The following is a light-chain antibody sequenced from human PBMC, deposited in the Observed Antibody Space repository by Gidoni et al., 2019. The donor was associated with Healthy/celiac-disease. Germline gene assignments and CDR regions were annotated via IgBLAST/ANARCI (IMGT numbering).Light chain of an antibody. Sequence: DIVLTQSPTTLSLSPGERATLSCRASQSVSSYIAWYQQKLGQAPRLLIYDASNRATGIPARFSGSGSGLTDFTLTISSLEPEDFAVYYCQQRSNWPPIIFGQGTRLEIK. V-gene: IGKV3-11*01. CDR3: QQRSNWPPII. CDR1: QSVSSY. CDR2: DAS. J-gene: IGKJ5*01.